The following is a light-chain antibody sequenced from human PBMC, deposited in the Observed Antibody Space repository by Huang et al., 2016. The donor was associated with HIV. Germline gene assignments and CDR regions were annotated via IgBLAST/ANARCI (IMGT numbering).Light chain of an antibody. CDR3: QQYYTSPQT. V-gene: IGKV4-1*01. CDR2: WAS. Sequence: DIVMTQSPDSLAVSLGEAATLTYRSSQIVISTAHNKKYLAWFQQKAGPSPKLLMFWASTREAGVPDRFSGSGSGTHFTLTINNVKTEDVAIYYCQQYYTSPQTFGPGTRVEI. J-gene: IGKJ1*01. CDR1: QIVISTAHNKKY.